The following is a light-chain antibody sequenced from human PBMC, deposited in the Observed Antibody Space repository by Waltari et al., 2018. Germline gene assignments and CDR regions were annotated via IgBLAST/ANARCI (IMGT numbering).Light chain of an antibody. Sequence: IMLTQSPATLSLSPGERATLSCRTSQSVSSYLAWFQQKPGQAPRLLRYDTSNRATGIPARFSGSGSGTDFTLTISSLEPEDSAVYYCQQRSHWRTFGQGTKVEIK. J-gene: IGKJ1*01. CDR1: QSVSSY. CDR2: DTS. CDR3: QQRSHWRT. V-gene: IGKV3-11*01.